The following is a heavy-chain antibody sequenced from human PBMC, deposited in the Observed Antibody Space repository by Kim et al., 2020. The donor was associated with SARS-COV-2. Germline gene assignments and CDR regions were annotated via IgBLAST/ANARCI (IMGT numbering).Heavy chain of an antibody. J-gene: IGHJ5*02. CDR2: IYYSGST. Sequence: SETLSLTCTVSGGSVSSGSYYWSWIRQPPGKGLEWIGYIYYSGSTNYNPSLKSRVTISVDTSKNQFSLKLSSVTAADTAVYYCARDNHEVYWTNWFDPWGQGTLVTVSS. CDR3: ARDNHEVYWTNWFDP. V-gene: IGHV4-61*01. D-gene: IGHD2-8*02. CDR1: GGSVSSGSYY.